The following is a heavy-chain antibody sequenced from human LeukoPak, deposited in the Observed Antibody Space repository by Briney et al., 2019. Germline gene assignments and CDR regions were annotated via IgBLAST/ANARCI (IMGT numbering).Heavy chain of an antibody. CDR1: GFTFSAYG. Sequence: PGGSLRISCAASGFTFSAYGVHWVRQAPGKGLEWVAFIRYDGRIKNYADSVKGRFTISRDNSKNTLYLQMNGLTTEDTSLYYCARNRAAAGDWLDPWGQGTLVIVSS. J-gene: IGHJ5*02. CDR2: IRYDGRIK. V-gene: IGHV3-30*02. CDR3: ARNRAAAGDWLDP. D-gene: IGHD6-13*01.